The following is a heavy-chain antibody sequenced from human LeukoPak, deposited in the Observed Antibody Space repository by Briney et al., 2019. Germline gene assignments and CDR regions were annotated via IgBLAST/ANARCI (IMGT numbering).Heavy chain of an antibody. J-gene: IGHJ4*02. D-gene: IGHD3-9*01. Sequence: SETLSLTCTVSGGSISSGSYYWSWIRQPAVKGLEWIGRIYTSGSTNYNPSLKSRVTISVDTSKNQFSLKLSSVTAADTAVYYCARGSGGNYDILTGYYKGNDYWGQGTLVTVSS. CDR3: ARGSGGNYDILTGYYKGNDY. CDR2: IYTSGST. CDR1: GGSISSGSYY. V-gene: IGHV4-61*02.